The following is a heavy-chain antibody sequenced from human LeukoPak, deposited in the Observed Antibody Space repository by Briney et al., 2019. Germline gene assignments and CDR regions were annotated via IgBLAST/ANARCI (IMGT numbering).Heavy chain of an antibody. CDR1: GFTFSSYE. Sequence: PGGSLRLSCAASGFTFSSYEMNWVRQAPGKGLEWVSFITSSGNTMYYADSVKGRFTISRDNAKDSLYLQMNSLRPDDTAVYYCARLRSKYWFDPWGQGTLVTVSS. CDR3: ARLRSKYWFDP. D-gene: IGHD4-11*01. J-gene: IGHJ5*02. V-gene: IGHV3-48*03. CDR2: ITSSGNTM.